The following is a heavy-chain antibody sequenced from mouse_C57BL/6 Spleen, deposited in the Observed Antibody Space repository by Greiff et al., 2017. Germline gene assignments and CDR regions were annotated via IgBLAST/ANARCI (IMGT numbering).Heavy chain of an antibody. CDR3: ARWGNYEDWYFDV. J-gene: IGHJ1*03. Sequence: VMLVESGAELARPGASVKMSCKASGYTFTSYTMHWVKQRPGQGLEWIGYINPSSGYTKYNQKFKDKATLTADKSSSTAYMQLSSLTSEDSAVYYCARWGNYEDWYFDVWGTGTTVTVSS. V-gene: IGHV1-4*01. D-gene: IGHD1-1*01. CDR1: GYTFTSYT. CDR2: INPSSGYT.